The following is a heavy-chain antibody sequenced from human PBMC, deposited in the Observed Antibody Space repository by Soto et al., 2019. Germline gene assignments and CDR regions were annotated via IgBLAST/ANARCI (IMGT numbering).Heavy chain of an antibody. CDR2: IWYDGSNK. CDR1: GFTFSSYG. D-gene: IGHD4-4*01. Sequence: QVQLVESGGGVVQPGRSLRLSCAASGFTFSSYGMHWVRQAPGKGLDWVAVIWYDGSNKYYADSVKGRFTISRDNSKNTLDLQMNGLRAEDTAVYYCARESGALTVIRYNWFDPWGQGTLVTVSS. J-gene: IGHJ5*02. CDR3: ARESGALTVIRYNWFDP. V-gene: IGHV3-33*01.